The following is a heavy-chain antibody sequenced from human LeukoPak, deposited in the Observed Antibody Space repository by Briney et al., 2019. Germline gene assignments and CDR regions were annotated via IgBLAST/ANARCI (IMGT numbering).Heavy chain of an antibody. CDR3: AREMQDKSLQWIGELKKYYYYYMDV. J-gene: IGHJ6*03. Sequence: PSETLSLTCTVSGGSISSYYWSWIRQPPGKGLEWIGYIYYSGSTNYNPSLKSRVTISVDTSKNQFSLKLSSVTAADTAVYYCAREMQDKSLQWIGELKKYYYYYMDVWGKGTTVTVSS. CDR2: IYYSGST. CDR1: GGSISSYY. D-gene: IGHD3-10*01. V-gene: IGHV4-59*01.